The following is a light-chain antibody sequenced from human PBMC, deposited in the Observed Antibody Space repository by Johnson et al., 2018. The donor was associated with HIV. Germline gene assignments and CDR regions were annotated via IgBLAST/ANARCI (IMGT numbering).Light chain of an antibody. J-gene: IGLJ1*01. Sequence: QSVLTQPPSVSAAPGQKVTISCSGSSSNIGNNYVSWYQQLPGTAPKLLIYDNNERPSGIPDRFSGSKSGTSATLGITGLQTGDEADYYCGTWDNGLITSGVGTGTKVTVL. CDR2: DNN. V-gene: IGLV1-51*01. CDR3: GTWDNGLITSG. CDR1: SSNIGNNY.